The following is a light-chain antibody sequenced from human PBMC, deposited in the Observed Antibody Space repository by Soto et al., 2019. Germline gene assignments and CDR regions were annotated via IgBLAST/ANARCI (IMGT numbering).Light chain of an antibody. CDR1: QSVASTY. J-gene: IGKJ3*01. CDR2: SAS. CDR3: QQYGSSPVFT. V-gene: IGKV3-20*01. Sequence: EIVLTQSPATLSLSPGERATLSCRASQSVASTYLAWYQQKPGQPPRLLIYSASSRASGVPDRFGGSGSGTDFTLTISRLEPEDFAVYYCQQYGSSPVFTFGPGTKVDIK.